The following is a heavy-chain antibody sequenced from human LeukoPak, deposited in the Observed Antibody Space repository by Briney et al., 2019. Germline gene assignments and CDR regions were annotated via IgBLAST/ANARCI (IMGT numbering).Heavy chain of an antibody. J-gene: IGHJ4*02. CDR3: AKMTTSGGSRFDY. Sequence: PGGSLRLSCAASGFTFSSYAMSWVRQAPGKGLEWVSAISGSSGSTNYADSVKGHFTISRDNSKNTLYLQMNSLRAEDTAVYYCAKMTTSGGSRFDYWGQGTLVTV. V-gene: IGHV3-23*01. D-gene: IGHD2-15*01. CDR1: GFTFSSYA. CDR2: ISGSSGST.